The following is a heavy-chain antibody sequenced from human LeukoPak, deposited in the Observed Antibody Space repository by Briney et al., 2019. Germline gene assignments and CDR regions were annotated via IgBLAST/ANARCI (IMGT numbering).Heavy chain of an antibody. V-gene: IGHV3-23*01. CDR3: AKVDTVLGRPFDP. D-gene: IGHD5-18*01. J-gene: IGHJ5*02. CDR1: GFTFSSYT. Sequence: GSLRLSCAASGFTFSSYTMSWVRQAPGKGLEWVSAISGSGSSTYYADSVKGRFTISRDNSKNTLYLQMNSLRADDTAVYYCAKVDTVLGRPFDPWGQGTLVTVSS. CDR2: ISGSGSST.